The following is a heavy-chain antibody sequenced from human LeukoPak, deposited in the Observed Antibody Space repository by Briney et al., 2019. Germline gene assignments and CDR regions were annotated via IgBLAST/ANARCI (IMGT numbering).Heavy chain of an antibody. CDR2: IYPGDSDS. V-gene: IGHV5-51*01. Sequence: GESLKITCRGSGYNFANYWIGWVRQMPGKGLEWMGIIYPGDSDSRYSPSFQGQVTISADKSISTAYLQWSSLKASDTAMYYCARQDGIVDGMDVWGQGTTVTVSS. D-gene: IGHD1-26*01. J-gene: IGHJ6*02. CDR3: ARQDGIVDGMDV. CDR1: GYNFANYW.